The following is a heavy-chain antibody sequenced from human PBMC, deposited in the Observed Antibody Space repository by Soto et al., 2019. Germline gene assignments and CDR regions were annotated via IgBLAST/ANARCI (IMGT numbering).Heavy chain of an antibody. CDR1: GGTFSSYG. CDR3: ARAFWSGNYYYYGMDV. Sequence: QVQLVQSGAEVKKPGSSVKVSCKASGGTFSSYGISWVRQAPGQGLEWMGGIIPIFGTANYAQKFQGRVTITADKSTSTAYMELSSLRSEDRAVYYCARAFWSGNYYYYGMDVWGQGTTVTVSS. V-gene: IGHV1-69*06. CDR2: IIPIFGTA. J-gene: IGHJ6*02. D-gene: IGHD3-3*01.